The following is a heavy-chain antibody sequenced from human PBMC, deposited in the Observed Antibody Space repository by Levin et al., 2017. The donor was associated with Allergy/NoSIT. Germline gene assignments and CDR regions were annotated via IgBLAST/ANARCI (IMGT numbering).Heavy chain of an antibody. CDR1: GGSIVSSTYY. D-gene: IGHD1-26*01. V-gene: IGHV4-39*01. Sequence: SETLSLTCSVSGGSIVSSTYYWGWIRQPPGKGLEWIGSIYYTGRTSYNPSHKSRVTMSVDTSKNQFSLRLSSVTAADTAVFYCARVCDYNGIPDFSVQGTPVIVSS. CDR2: IYYTGRT. CDR3: ARVCDYNGIPDF. J-gene: IGHJ4*02.